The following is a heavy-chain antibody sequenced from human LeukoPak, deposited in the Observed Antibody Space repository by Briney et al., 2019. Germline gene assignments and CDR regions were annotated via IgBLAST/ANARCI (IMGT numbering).Heavy chain of an antibody. V-gene: IGHV3-23*01. J-gene: IGHJ4*02. CDR1: GFSFNSYA. CDR3: AKDLRDIVVVVAAPDY. Sequence: GGSLRLSCAASGFSFNSYAMSWVRQAPGKGREWVSAISGSGGGTYYADSVKGRFTISRDNSKNTLYLQMNSLRAEDTAVYYCAKDLRDIVVVVAAPDYWGQGTLVTVSS. D-gene: IGHD2-15*01. CDR2: ISGSGGGT.